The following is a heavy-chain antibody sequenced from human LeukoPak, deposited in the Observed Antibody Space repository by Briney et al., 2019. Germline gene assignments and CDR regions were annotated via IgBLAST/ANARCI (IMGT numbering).Heavy chain of an antibody. CDR1: GFTFSSYG. CDR3: AKVKGWFDP. J-gene: IGHJ5*02. CDR2: ISYDGSNK. Sequence: GGSLRLSCAASGFTFSSYGMHWVRQAPGKGLEWVAVISYDGSNKYYADSVKGRFTISRDNSKNTLYLQMNSLRAEDTAVYYCAKVKGWFDPWGQGTLVTVSS. V-gene: IGHV3-30*18.